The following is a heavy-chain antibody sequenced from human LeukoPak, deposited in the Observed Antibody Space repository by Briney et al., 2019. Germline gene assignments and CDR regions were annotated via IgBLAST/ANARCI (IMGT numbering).Heavy chain of an antibody. CDR1: GGSISSSSYY. J-gene: IGHJ5*02. CDR2: IYYCGIT. Sequence: SETLSLTCSVSGGSISSSSYYWGWIRQPPGMGLEWIGSIYYCGITYYNQSLKSRATVSVDTSKNQFSLNLNSVTAAETAVSYCARRNGHSWDVGNWFDPWGQGTVVTVSS. CDR3: ARRNGHSWDVGNWFDP. D-gene: IGHD6-13*01. V-gene: IGHV4-39*01.